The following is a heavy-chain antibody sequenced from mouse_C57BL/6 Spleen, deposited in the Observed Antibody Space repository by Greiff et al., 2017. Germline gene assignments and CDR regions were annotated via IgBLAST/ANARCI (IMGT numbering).Heavy chain of an antibody. Sequence: EVNVVESGGGLVKPGGSLKLSCAASGFTFSSYAMSWVRQTPEKRLEWVATISDGGSYTYYPDNVKGRFTISRDNAKNNLYLQMSHLKSEDTAMYYCARTGYGSSYDYWGQGTTLTVSS. V-gene: IGHV5-4*03. CDR3: ARTGYGSSYDY. J-gene: IGHJ2*01. D-gene: IGHD1-1*01. CDR2: ISDGGSYT. CDR1: GFTFSSYA.